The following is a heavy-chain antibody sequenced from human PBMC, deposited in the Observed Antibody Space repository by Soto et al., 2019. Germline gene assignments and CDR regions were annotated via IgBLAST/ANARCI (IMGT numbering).Heavy chain of an antibody. V-gene: IGHV3-30*04. J-gene: IGHJ4*02. Sequence: QVQLVESGGGVVQPGWSLRLSCAASGFTFSSYAMHWVCQAPGKGLEWVAVISYDGSNKYYADSVKGRFTISRDNSKNTLYLQMNSLIAEDTAVYYCARAVDTAMVKNYCGQGTLVTVSS. CDR3: ARAVDTAMVKNY. D-gene: IGHD5-18*01. CDR2: ISYDGSNK. CDR1: GFTFSSYA.